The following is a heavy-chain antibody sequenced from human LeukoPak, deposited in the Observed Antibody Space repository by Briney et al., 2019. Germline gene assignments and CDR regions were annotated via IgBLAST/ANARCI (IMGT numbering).Heavy chain of an antibody. V-gene: IGHV3-15*01. CDR3: TICSGDCYSNY. Sequence: GGSLRLSCAASGFIFSNAWMTWVRQAPGKGLEWVGRIKSKANGETTDYAAPVKGRFTISRDDSKNTFYLQMNSLKIEDTAVYYCTICSGDCYSNYWGQGTLVTVSS. J-gene: IGHJ4*02. D-gene: IGHD2-21*02. CDR1: GFIFSNAW. CDR2: IKSKANGETT.